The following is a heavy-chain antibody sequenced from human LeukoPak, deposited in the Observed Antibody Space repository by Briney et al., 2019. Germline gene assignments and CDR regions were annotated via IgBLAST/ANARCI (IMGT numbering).Heavy chain of an antibody. CDR2: IYSGGST. CDR1: GFTFSSYA. CDR3: ARDLRPNYYYYGMDV. J-gene: IGHJ6*02. V-gene: IGHV3-53*01. D-gene: IGHD5/OR15-5a*01. Sequence: GGSLRLSCAASGFTFSSYAMSWVRQAPGKGLEWVSVIYSGGSTYYADSVKGRFTISRDNSKNTLYLQMNSPRAEDTAVYYCARDLRPNYYYYGMDVWGQGTTVTVSS.